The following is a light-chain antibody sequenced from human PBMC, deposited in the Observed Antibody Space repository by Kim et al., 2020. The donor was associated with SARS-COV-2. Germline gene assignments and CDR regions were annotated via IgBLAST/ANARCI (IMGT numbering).Light chain of an antibody. V-gene: IGKV1-5*03. Sequence: ETQMTQSPSTLSASVGDRVTITCRASQSISSWLAWYQKKPGKAPKLLIYKASSLQSGVPSRFSGSGSGTEFTLTVSSLQPDDFATYYCQQYNSYPWTFGQGTKVDIK. CDR3: QQYNSYPWT. CDR2: KAS. J-gene: IGKJ1*01. CDR1: QSISSW.